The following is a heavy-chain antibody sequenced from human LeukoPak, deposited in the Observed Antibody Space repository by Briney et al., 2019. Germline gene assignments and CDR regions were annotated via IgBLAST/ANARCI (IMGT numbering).Heavy chain of an antibody. CDR1: GGSISSGGYY. Sequence: SETLSLSCTVSGGSISSGGYYWTWIRQHPGKGLEWIGYIYYSGSTYYNPSLKSRVTISVDTSKNQFSLRLSSVTAADTAVYYCALGYCGGGSCYAREYFQHWGQGTLVTVSS. CDR2: IYYSGST. CDR3: ALGYCGGGSCYAREYFQH. J-gene: IGHJ1*01. D-gene: IGHD2-15*01. V-gene: IGHV4-31*03.